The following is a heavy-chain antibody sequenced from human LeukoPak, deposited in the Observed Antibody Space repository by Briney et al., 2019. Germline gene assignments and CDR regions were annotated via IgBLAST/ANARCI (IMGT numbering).Heavy chain of an antibody. CDR1: GFTFSSYA. CDR3: AKARAYSSGWFFYFQH. J-gene: IGHJ1*01. Sequence: EGSLRLSCAASGFTFSSYAMSWVRQAPGKGLEWVSAISGSGGSTYYADSVKGRFTISRDNSKNTLYLQMNSLRAEDTAVYYCAKARAYSSGWFFYFQHWGQGTLVTVSS. CDR2: ISGSGGST. D-gene: IGHD6-19*01. V-gene: IGHV3-23*01.